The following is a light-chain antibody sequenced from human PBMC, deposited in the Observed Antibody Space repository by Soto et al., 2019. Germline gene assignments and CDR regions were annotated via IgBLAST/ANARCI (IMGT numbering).Light chain of an antibody. CDR3: QQFYRYPWT. Sequence: DIQMTHSPSTLSASVGDRVTITCRASQSVDTCLAWYQQKPGKAPHLLIYKASILETGVPSRFSGSGSVTEFTLTISSLQPDDFATYYCQQFYRYPWTFGQGTKVEIK. V-gene: IGKV1-5*03. J-gene: IGKJ1*01. CDR1: QSVDTC. CDR2: KAS.